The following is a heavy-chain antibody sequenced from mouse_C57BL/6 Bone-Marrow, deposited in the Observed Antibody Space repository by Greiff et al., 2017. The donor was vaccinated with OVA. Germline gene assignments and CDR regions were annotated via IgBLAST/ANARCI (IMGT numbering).Heavy chain of an antibody. CDR3: ASCGNYSNYGFAY. J-gene: IGHJ3*01. Sequence: EVKLMESGPELVKPGASVKISCKASGYSFTDYNMNWVKQSNGKSLEWIGVINPNYGTTSYNQKFKGKATLTVDKSSSTAYMQLNSLTSEDSAVYYCASCGNYSNYGFAYWGQGTLVTVSA. CDR2: INPNYGTT. D-gene: IGHD2-5*01. CDR1: GYSFTDYN. V-gene: IGHV1-39*01.